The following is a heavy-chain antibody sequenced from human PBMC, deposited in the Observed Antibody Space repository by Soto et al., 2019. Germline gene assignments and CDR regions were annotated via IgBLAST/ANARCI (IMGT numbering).Heavy chain of an antibody. J-gene: IGHJ4*02. CDR1: GGTFSTYA. V-gene: IGHV1-69*01. CDR3: ARGVGAYYFDY. CDR2: IIPIFGTT. D-gene: IGHD1-26*01. Sequence: QVQLVQSGAEVKKPGSSVKVSCKASGGTFSTYAITWVRQAPGQGLEWLGGIIPIFGTTDYARKFQGRVTIAAAESTSTVFIELSSLTSEDTAVYYWARGVGAYYFDYWGQGTLVTVSS.